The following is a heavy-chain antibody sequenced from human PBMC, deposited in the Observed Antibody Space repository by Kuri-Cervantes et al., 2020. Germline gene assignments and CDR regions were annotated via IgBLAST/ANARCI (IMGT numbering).Heavy chain of an antibody. CDR2: IYYSGST. V-gene: IGHV4-59*01. J-gene: IGHJ4*02. CDR1: GGSISSYY. D-gene: IGHD3-3*01. Sequence: GSLRLSCTVSGGSISSYYWSWIRQPPGKGLEWIGYIYYSGSTNYNPSLKSRVTISVDTSKNQFSLKLSSVTAADTAVYYCARVGTPYYDFWSGYYTGIGGRPFDYWGQGTLVTVSS. CDR3: ARVGTPYYDFWSGYYTGIGGRPFDY.